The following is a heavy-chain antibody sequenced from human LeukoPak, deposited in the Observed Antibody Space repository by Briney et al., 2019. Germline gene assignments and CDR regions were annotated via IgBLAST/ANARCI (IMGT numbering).Heavy chain of an antibody. D-gene: IGHD3-16*01. V-gene: IGHV1-2*02. CDR1: GYSFNGYY. Sequence: GASVNVSCKASGYSFNGYYIHWVRQAPGQGLEWMGWINPKSGGTKYAQKFQGRVTMTRDRLITTAYMDLSRLRFDDTAVYYCARVSLDYYENFHAFDIWGQGTTLTVSS. J-gene: IGHJ3*02. CDR2: INPKSGGT. CDR3: ARVSLDYYENFHAFDI.